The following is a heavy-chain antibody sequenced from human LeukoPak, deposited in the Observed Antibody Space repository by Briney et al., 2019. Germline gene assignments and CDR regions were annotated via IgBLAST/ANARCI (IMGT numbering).Heavy chain of an antibody. Sequence: GGSLRLSCAASGFTFSSYAMSWVRQAPGKGLEWVSSISSSSSYIYYADSVKGRFTISRDNAKNSLYLQMNSLRAEDTAVYYCARVGCSGGSCYVYFQHWGQGTLVTVSS. CDR3: ARVGCSGGSCYVYFQH. CDR1: GFTFSSYA. CDR2: ISSSSSYI. V-gene: IGHV3-21*01. D-gene: IGHD2-15*01. J-gene: IGHJ1*01.